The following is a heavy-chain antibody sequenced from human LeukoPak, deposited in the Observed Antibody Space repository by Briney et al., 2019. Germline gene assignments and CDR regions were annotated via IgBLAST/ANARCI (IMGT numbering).Heavy chain of an antibody. CDR1: GFTFSSYW. V-gene: IGHV3-74*01. CDR2: VNSDGSST. J-gene: IGHJ4*02. Sequence: GGSLRLSCAASGFTFSSYWMHWVRQAPGKGLVWVSRVNSDGSSTTYADSVKGRFTIPRDNAKNSLYLQMNSLRAEDTAIYYCATLPGGPYGNYPVDCWGQGTLVTVSS. CDR3: ATLPGGPYGNYPVDC. D-gene: IGHD1-7*01.